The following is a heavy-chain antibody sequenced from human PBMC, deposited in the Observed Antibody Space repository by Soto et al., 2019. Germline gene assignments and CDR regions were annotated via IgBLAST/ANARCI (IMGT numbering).Heavy chain of an antibody. CDR2: TNAGNGNK. CDR3: ARGGGWVGDPSFDS. Sequence: QVQLVQSGAEVKKPGASVKVSCQASGYTFTSYTLHWVRQAPGQGPEWMGRTNAGNGNKKYSQRLEGRLTITRDNSASTAYRELSSLNFEDTAVYYCARGGGWVGDPSFDSWGQGTLVTVSS. D-gene: IGHD3-10*01. J-gene: IGHJ4*02. CDR1: GYTFTSYT. V-gene: IGHV1-3*01.